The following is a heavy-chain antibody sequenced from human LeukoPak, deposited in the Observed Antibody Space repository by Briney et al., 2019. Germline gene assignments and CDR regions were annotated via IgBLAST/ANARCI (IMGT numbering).Heavy chain of an antibody. D-gene: IGHD6-13*01. Sequence: ASVKVSCKVSGYTLTELSMHWVRQAPGKGLEWMGGFDPEDGETIYAQKFQGRVTMTEDTSTDTAYMELSSLRSEDTAVYYCARGYRDKLKLAAAAPYYYYGMDVWGQGTTVTVSS. V-gene: IGHV1-24*01. CDR3: ARGYRDKLKLAAAAPYYYYGMDV. CDR1: GYTLTELS. J-gene: IGHJ6*02. CDR2: FDPEDGET.